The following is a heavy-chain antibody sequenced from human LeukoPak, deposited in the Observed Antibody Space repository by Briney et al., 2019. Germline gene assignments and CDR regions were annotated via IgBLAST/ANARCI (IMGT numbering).Heavy chain of an antibody. CDR1: GYTFTSYG. D-gene: IGHD6-19*01. J-gene: IGHJ4*02. V-gene: IGHV1-18*01. CDR2: ISGYDGRT. CDR3: ARDQGGSGWFDY. Sequence: GASVKVSCKASGYTFTSYGISWVRQAPGQGLEWMGWISGYDGRTNYAQNFQGRVIMTTDTSTSTAYMELRSLRSDDTAVYYCARDQGGSGWFDYWGQGTLVTVSS.